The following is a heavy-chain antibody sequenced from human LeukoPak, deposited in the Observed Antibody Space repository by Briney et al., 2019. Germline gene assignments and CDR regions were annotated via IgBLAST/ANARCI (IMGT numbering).Heavy chain of an antibody. D-gene: IGHD6-13*01. V-gene: IGHV3-53*01. Sequence: GGSLRLSCAASGFTVSSNYMSWVRQAPGKGLEWVSVIYSGGSTYYADSVKGRSTISRDNSKNTLYLQMNSLRAEDTAVYYCAREKRVYSSSWALDYWGQGTLVTVSS. J-gene: IGHJ4*02. CDR2: IYSGGST. CDR1: GFTVSSNY. CDR3: AREKRVYSSSWALDY.